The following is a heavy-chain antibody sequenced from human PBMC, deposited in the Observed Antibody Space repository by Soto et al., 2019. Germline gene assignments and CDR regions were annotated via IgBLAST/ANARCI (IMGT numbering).Heavy chain of an antibody. D-gene: IGHD2-2*01. CDR3: ARALLLWGLGWFDP. J-gene: IGHJ5*02. Sequence: QVQLVQSGAEEKKPGASVKVSCKASGYTFTGYAMHWVRQAPGQRLEWMGWINAGNGNTKYSQKFQGRVTITRDTSASTAYMELSSLRSEDTAVYYCARALLLWGLGWFDPWGQGTLVTVSS. CDR1: GYTFTGYA. V-gene: IGHV1-3*05. CDR2: INAGNGNT.